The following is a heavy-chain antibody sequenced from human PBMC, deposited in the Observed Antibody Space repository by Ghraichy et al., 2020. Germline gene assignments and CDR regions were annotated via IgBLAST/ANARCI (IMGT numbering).Heavy chain of an antibody. D-gene: IGHD3-3*01. J-gene: IGHJ6*03. V-gene: IGHV3-21*01. CDR1: GFTFSSYS. CDR3: ARAPQIFGVVAYYYYYYMDV. Sequence: GSLRLSCAASGFTFSSYSMNWVRQAPGKGLEWVSSISSSSSYIYYADSVKGRFTISRDNAKNSLYLQMNSLRAEDTAVYYCARAPQIFGVVAYYYYYYMDVWGKGTTVTVSS. CDR2: ISSSSSYI.